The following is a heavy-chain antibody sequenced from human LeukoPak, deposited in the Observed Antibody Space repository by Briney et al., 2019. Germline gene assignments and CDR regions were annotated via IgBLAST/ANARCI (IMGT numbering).Heavy chain of an antibody. J-gene: IGHJ4*02. CDR3: ARRGYSFGSDY. V-gene: IGHV3-74*01. Sequence: PGGSLRLSCAASGFTFSNYWMHWVRQAPGKGLVWVSRINGDGTSTGYADSVKGRFTISRDNAKNTLYLQMNSLRAEDTAVYYCARRGYSFGSDYWGPGTLVTVSP. CDR1: GFTFSNYW. CDR2: INGDGTST. D-gene: IGHD5-18*01.